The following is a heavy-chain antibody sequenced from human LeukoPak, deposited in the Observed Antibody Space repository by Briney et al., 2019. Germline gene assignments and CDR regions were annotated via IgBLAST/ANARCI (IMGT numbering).Heavy chain of an antibody. CDR3: ARGVVAARPYYMDV. CDR1: GFTFNDFY. J-gene: IGHJ6*03. D-gene: IGHD2-15*01. V-gene: IGHV3-11*01. Sequence: GGSLRLSCAASGFTFNDFYMSWIRQAPGKGLEWVSCISSSGTIIYYADSVKGRFTISRDNAKNSLYLQMNSLRVEDTAVYYCARGVVAARPYYMDVWGKGTTVTISS. CDR2: ISSSGTII.